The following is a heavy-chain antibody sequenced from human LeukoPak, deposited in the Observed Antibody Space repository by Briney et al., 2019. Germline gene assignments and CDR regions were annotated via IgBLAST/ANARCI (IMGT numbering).Heavy chain of an antibody. CDR3: AAYSSCDY. CDR1: GFTVSGNY. CDR2: IKQDGSEK. V-gene: IGHV3-7*03. Sequence: GGSLRLSCAASGFTVSGNYMSWVRQAPGKGLEWVANIKQDGSEKYYVDSVKGRFTISRDNAKNSLYLQMNSLRAEDTAVYYCAAYSSCDYWGQGALVTVSS. J-gene: IGHJ4*02. D-gene: IGHD6-6*01.